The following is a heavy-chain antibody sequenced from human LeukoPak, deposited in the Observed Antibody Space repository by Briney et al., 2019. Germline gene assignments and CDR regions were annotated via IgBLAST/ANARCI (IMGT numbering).Heavy chain of an antibody. J-gene: IGHJ6*02. CDR2: IYYSGST. Sequence: SETLSLTCTVSGGSISSYYWSWIRQPPGKGLEWIGYIYYSGSTNYNPSLKSRVIISVDTSKNQFSLKLSSVTAADTAVYYCARDRYSGYDNYYYYGMDVWGQGTTVTVSS. V-gene: IGHV4-59*01. CDR3: ARDRYSGYDNYYYYGMDV. CDR1: GGSISSYY. D-gene: IGHD5-12*01.